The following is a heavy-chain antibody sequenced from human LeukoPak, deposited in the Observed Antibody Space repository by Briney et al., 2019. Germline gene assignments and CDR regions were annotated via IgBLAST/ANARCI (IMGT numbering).Heavy chain of an antibody. CDR1: GYTSTSYD. J-gene: IGHJ5*02. CDR2: MNPNSGNT. V-gene: IGHV1-8*01. Sequence: GASVKVSCKASGYTSTSYDINWVRQATGQGLEWMGWMNPNSGNTGYAQKFQGRVTMTRNTSISTAYMELSSLRSEDTAVYYCARAPPMIGVWFDPWGQGTLVTVSS. D-gene: IGHD3-22*01. CDR3: ARAPPMIGVWFDP.